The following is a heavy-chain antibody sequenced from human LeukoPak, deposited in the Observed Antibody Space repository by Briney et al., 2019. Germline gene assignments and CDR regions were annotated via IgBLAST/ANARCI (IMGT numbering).Heavy chain of an antibody. Sequence: GGSLRLSCAASGFTFSSYWMHWVRQAPGKGLVWVSRINSDGSRTNYADSVKGRFTISRDNAKNTLYLEMNSLRAEDTAVYYCARRVTGTTNWFDPWGQGTLVTVSS. V-gene: IGHV3-74*01. CDR3: ARRVTGTTNWFDP. D-gene: IGHD1-7*01. CDR2: INSDGSRT. J-gene: IGHJ5*02. CDR1: GFTFSSYW.